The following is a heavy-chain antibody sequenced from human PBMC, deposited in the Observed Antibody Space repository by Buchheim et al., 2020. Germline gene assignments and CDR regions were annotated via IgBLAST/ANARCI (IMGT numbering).Heavy chain of an antibody. V-gene: IGHV3-48*03. D-gene: IGHD1-14*01. CDR2: ISSSGSTI. CDR1: GFTFSSYE. J-gene: IGHJ6*02. Sequence: EVQLVESGGGLVQPGGSLRLFCAASGFTFSSYEMNWVRQAPGKGLEWVSYISSSGSTIYYADSVKGRFTISRDNAKHSLYLQMNSLRAEDTAVYYCARTEPEIYGMDVWGQGTT. CDR3: ARTEPEIYGMDV.